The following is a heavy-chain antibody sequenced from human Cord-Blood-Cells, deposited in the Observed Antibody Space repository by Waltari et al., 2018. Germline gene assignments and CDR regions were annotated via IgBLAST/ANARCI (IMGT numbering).Heavy chain of an antibody. Sequence: QLQLQESGPGLVKPSETLSLTCTVSGGSISSSSYYWGWIRQPPGKGLEWIGSIYYSGSPYYNPSLKSRVTISVDTSKNQFSLKLSSVTAADTAVYYCVRHGRGAAAGMDDYWGQGTLVTVSS. CDR1: GGSISSSSYY. D-gene: IGHD6-13*01. CDR2: IYYSGSP. V-gene: IGHV4-39*01. J-gene: IGHJ4*02. CDR3: VRHGRGAAAGMDDY.